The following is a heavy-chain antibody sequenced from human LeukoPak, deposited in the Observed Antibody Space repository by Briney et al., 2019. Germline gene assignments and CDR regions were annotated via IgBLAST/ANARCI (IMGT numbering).Heavy chain of an antibody. J-gene: IGHJ4*02. CDR3: AGNRGGPSIVATIIGGFDY. Sequence: PSETLSLTCAVSGASISSGSYYWSWIRQPAGKGLEWIGRIYTSGSTNYNPSLKSRVTISVDTSKNQFSLKLSSVTAADTAVYYCAGNRGGPSIVATIIGGFDYWGQGTLVTVSS. D-gene: IGHD5-12*01. V-gene: IGHV4-61*02. CDR2: IYTSGST. CDR1: GASISSGSYY.